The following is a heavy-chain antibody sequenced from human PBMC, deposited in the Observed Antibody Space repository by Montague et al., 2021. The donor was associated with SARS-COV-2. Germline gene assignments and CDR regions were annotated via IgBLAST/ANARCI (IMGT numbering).Heavy chain of an antibody. D-gene: IGHD2-15*01. V-gene: IGHV4-39*07. CDR1: GGSISSSSYY. J-gene: IGHJ6*02. Sequence: SETLSLTCTVSGGSISSSSYYWGWIRQPPGKGLEWIGEINHSGSTNYNPSLKSRVTISVDTSKNQFSLKLSSVTAADTAMYYCARGSGCSGGSCYSEWDPYYYYGMDVWGQGTTVTVSS. CDR2: INHSGST. CDR3: ARGSGCSGGSCYSEWDPYYYYGMDV.